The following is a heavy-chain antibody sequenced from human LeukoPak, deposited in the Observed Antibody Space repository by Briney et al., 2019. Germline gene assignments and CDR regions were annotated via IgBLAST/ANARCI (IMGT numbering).Heavy chain of an antibody. J-gene: IGHJ6*02. D-gene: IGHD4-17*01. V-gene: IGHV3-30-3*01. CDR2: ISYDGSNK. Sequence: GGSLRLSRAASGFTFSSYAMHWVRQAPGKGLEWVAVISYDGSNKYYADSVKGRFTISRDNSKNTLYLQMNSLRAEDTAVYYCARDQVPDYGDYAPPGMDVWGQGTTVTVSS. CDR1: GFTFSSYA. CDR3: ARDQVPDYGDYAPPGMDV.